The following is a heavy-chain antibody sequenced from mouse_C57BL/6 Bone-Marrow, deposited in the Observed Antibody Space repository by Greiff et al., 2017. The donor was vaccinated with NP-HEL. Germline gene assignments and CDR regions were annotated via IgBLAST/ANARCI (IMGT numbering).Heavy chain of an antibody. CDR1: GFTFSDAW. D-gene: IGHD2-4*01. Sequence: EVQGVESGGGLVQPGGSMKLSCAASGFTFSDAWMDWVRQSPEKGLEWVAEIRNKANNHATYSAESVKGRFTISRDDSKSSVYLQMNSLRAEDTGIYYCTRGPYDDYGWFAYWGQGTLVTVSA. CDR2: IRNKANNHAT. CDR3: TRGPYDDYGWFAY. J-gene: IGHJ3*01. V-gene: IGHV6-6*01.